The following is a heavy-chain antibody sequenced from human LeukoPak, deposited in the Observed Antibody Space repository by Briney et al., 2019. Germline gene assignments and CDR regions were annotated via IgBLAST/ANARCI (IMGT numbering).Heavy chain of an antibody. Sequence: GGSLRLSCAASGVTFDDYARHGVRQAPGKGLEWVALISWDGGSTYYADSVKGRFTISRDNSKNSLYLQMNSLRAEDTALYYCAKVDYYDSSGSYYFDYWGQGTLVTVSS. CDR3: AKVDYYDSSGSYYFDY. D-gene: IGHD3-22*01. V-gene: IGHV3-43D*03. CDR2: ISWDGGST. CDR1: GVTFDDYA. J-gene: IGHJ4*02.